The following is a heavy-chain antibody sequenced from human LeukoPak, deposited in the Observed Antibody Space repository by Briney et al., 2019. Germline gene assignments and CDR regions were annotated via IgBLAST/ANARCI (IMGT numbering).Heavy chain of an antibody. CDR1: GLTFSSYD. D-gene: IGHD5-24*01. J-gene: IGHJ4*02. CDR2: INYNGIYI. Sequence: GGSLRLSGAASGLTFSSYDMTWVRQAPGKGLEYVSSINYNGIYIFSADSVKGRFTISRDNAKNSLYLEMNSLRVEDTAFYYCARIGPGRDGSNSFDQWGQGTLVIVSS. CDR3: ARIGPGRDGSNSFDQ. V-gene: IGHV3-21*01.